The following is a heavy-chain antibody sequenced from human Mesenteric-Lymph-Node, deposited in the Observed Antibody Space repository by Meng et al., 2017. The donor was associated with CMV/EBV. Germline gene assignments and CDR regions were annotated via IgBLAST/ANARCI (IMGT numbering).Heavy chain of an antibody. CDR1: GFIFIRSW. Sequence: GALKISCEGSGFIFIRSWMTWVRQAPGRGLEWVGTIKEDGSETVYVDFVKGRFTISRDNARKSVYLQMNGLRAEDTAVYYCSTAPNPNYSDYWGQGTLVTVSS. J-gene: IGHJ4*01. CDR2: IKEDGSET. V-gene: IGHV3-7*01. CDR3: STAPNPNYSDY.